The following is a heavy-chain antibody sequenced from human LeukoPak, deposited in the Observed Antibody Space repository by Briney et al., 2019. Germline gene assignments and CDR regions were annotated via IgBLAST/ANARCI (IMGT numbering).Heavy chain of an antibody. V-gene: IGHV3-15*01. CDR2: IKSKTDGGTT. Sequence: GGSLRLSCAASGFTFSNAWMSWVRQAPGKGLEWVGRIKSKTDGGTTDYAAPVKGRFTISSDDSKNTLYLQMNSPKTADTAVYYCTTIAVAGLIDYWGQGTLVTVSS. CDR1: GFTFSNAW. D-gene: IGHD6-19*01. CDR3: TTIAVAGLIDY. J-gene: IGHJ4*02.